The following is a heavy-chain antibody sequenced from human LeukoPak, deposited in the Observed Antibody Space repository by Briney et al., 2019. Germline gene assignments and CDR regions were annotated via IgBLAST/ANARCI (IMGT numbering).Heavy chain of an antibody. D-gene: IGHD6-19*01. CDR3: ARQESSGWYIHDY. CDR2: IYPGDSDT. CDR1: GYNFINYW. J-gene: IGHJ4*02. V-gene: IGHV5-51*01. Sequence: GESLKISCKGSGYNFINYWIGWVRQMPGKGLEWMGVIYPGDSDTAYSPSFQGQVTISADKSISTAYLQWSSLKASDTAMYYCARQESSGWYIHDYWGQGTLVTVSS.